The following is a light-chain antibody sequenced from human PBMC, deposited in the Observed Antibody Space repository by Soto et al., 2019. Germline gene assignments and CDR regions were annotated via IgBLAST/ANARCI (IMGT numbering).Light chain of an antibody. CDR2: EVS. J-gene: IGLJ2*01. Sequence: QSVLTQPPSASGCPGQSVTISCTGTSSDVGGYNYVSWYQQHPGEAPKLIIYEVSKRPSGVPDRFSGSKSGNTASLTVSGLQTEDEADYYCSSYAGSNNLLFGGGTKLTVL. V-gene: IGLV2-8*01. CDR3: SSYAGSNNLL. CDR1: SSDVGGYNY.